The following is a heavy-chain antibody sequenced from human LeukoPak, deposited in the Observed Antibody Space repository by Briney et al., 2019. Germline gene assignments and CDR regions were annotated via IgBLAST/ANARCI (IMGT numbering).Heavy chain of an antibody. CDR1: GGSISSYY. Sequence: SETLSLTCTVSGGSISSYYWSWIRQPPGKGLEWSGYIYYSASTNYNPSLKSRVTISVDTSKNQFSLKLSSVTAADTAVYYCARHPNVIASYYFDYWGQGTLVTVSA. V-gene: IGHV4-59*08. J-gene: IGHJ4*02. CDR2: IYYSAST. D-gene: IGHD3-16*02. CDR3: ARHPNVIASYYFDY.